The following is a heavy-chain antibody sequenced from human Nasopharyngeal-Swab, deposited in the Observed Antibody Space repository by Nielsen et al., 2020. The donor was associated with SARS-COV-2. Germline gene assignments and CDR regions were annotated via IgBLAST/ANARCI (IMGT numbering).Heavy chain of an antibody. CDR2: TYYSEST. CDR1: GGSISSDY. Sequence: SETLSLTCTVSGGSISSDYWSWIRQPPGKGLEWIGYTYYSESTNYNPSLKSRVTISVDTSKNQFSLKLSSVTAADTAVYYCARGADQSDGMDVWGQGTTVTVSS. D-gene: IGHD4/OR15-4a*01. V-gene: IGHV4-59*08. CDR3: ARGADQSDGMDV. J-gene: IGHJ6*02.